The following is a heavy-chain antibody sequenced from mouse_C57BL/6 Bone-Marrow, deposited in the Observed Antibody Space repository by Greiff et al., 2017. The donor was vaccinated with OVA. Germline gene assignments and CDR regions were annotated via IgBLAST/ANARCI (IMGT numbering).Heavy chain of an antibody. CDR3: AMGGNPFAY. V-gene: IGHV14-2*01. CDR2: IDPEDGET. J-gene: IGHJ3*01. D-gene: IGHD2-1*01. CDR1: GFNIKDYY. Sequence: EVQLQQSGAELVKPGASVKLSCTASGFNIKDYYMHWVKQRTEQGLEWIGRIDPEDGETKYAPKFLGKATITADTSSNTAYLQLSSLTSEDTAVYYWAMGGNPFAYWGQGTLVTVSA.